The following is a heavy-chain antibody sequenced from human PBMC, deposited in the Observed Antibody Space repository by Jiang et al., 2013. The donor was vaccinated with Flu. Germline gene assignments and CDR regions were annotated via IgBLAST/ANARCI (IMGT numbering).Heavy chain of an antibody. D-gene: IGHD6-6*01. Sequence: GLVKPSETLSLTCTVSGGSISSYYWSWIRQPPGKGLEWIGYIYYRGTTKYNPSLTSRVTMSLDTSKNQSSLKLGSVTAADTAVYYCARISNIATRTIDYWGQGALVTVSS. J-gene: IGHJ4*02. CDR2: IYYRGTT. CDR1: GGSISSYY. V-gene: IGHV4-59*01. CDR3: ARISNIATRTIDY.